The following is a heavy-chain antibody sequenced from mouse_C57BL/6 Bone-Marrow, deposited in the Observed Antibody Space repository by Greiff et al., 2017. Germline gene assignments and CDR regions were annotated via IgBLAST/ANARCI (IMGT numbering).Heavy chain of an antibody. J-gene: IGHJ3*01. D-gene: IGHD2-5*01. V-gene: IGHV10-1*01. CDR1: GFSFNTYA. Sequence: GGGLVQPKGSLKLSCAASGFSFNTYAMNWVRQAPGKGLEWVARIRSKSNNYATYYADSVKDRFTISRDDSESMLYLQMNNLKTEDTAMYYCVRSNSAWFAYWGQGTLVTVSA. CDR2: IRSKSNNYAT. CDR3: VRSNSAWFAY.